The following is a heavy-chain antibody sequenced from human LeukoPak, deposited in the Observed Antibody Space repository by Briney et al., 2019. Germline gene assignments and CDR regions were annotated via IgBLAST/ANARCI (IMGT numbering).Heavy chain of an antibody. CDR2: ISYDGSNK. D-gene: IGHD2-2*01. Sequence: TGGSLRLSCAASGFTFSSYGMHWVRQAPGKGLEWVAVISYDGSNKYYADSAKGRFTISRDNSKNTLYLQMNSLRAEDTAVYYCAKTGGTVGKVPLVWGQGTMVTVSS. J-gene: IGHJ3*01. CDR3: AKTGGTVGKVPLV. CDR1: GFTFSSYG. V-gene: IGHV3-30*18.